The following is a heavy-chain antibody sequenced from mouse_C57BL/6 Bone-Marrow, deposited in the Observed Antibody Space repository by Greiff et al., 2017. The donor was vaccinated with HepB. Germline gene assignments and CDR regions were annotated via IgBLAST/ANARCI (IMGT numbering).Heavy chain of an antibody. CDR2: IYPRSGNT. Sequence: VQVVESGAELARPGASVKLSCKASGYTFTSYGISWVKQRTGQGLEWIGEIYPRSGNTYYNEKFKGKATLTADKSSSTAYMELRSLTSEDSAVYFCARYGYYRGFAYWGQGTLVTVSA. CDR3: ARYGYYRGFAY. D-gene: IGHD2-3*01. CDR1: GYTFTSYG. V-gene: IGHV1-81*01. J-gene: IGHJ3*01.